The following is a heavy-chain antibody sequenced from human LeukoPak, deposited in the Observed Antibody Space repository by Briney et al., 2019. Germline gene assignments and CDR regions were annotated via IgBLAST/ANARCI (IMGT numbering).Heavy chain of an antibody. CDR2: ISGSGGST. D-gene: IGHD3-22*01. CDR1: GFTVSSNY. J-gene: IGHJ4*02. Sequence: GGSLRLSCAASGFTVSSNYMSWVRQAPGKGLEWVSAISGSGGSTYYADSVKGRFTISRDNSKNTLYLQMNSLRAEDPAVYYCAKAPAMIVVVKFDYWGQGTLVTVSS. CDR3: AKAPAMIVVVKFDY. V-gene: IGHV3-23*01.